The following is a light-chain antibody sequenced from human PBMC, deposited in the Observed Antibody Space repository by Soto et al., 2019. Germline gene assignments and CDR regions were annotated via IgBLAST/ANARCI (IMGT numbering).Light chain of an antibody. CDR2: GAS. V-gene: IGKV3-15*01. Sequence: EIVMTQSPATLSGSPGERASLSCRASQSVSSNLGWYQQKPGQAPRLLIYGASTRATGIPARFSGSGSGTEFTLAISSLQSEDFAVYYCQQYNNWPYTFGQGTKLEIK. CDR1: QSVSSN. J-gene: IGKJ2*01. CDR3: QQYNNWPYT.